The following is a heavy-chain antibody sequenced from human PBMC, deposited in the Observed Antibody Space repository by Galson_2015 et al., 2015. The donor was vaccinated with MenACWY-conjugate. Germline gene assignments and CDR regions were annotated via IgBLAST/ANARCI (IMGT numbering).Heavy chain of an antibody. V-gene: IGHV4-61*08. CDR2: IYDSGTT. D-gene: IGHD3-3*01. J-gene: IGHJ4*02. CDR3: AREFSY. Sequence: QVQLQESGPGLVKPSETLSLTCTVSGGSASSSGYYWTWIRQPPGKGLEWIGLIYDSGTTKYNPSLKGRVTISLDTSKNQVSLKLSSVTAADTAVYYCAREFSYCGQGTLVTASS. CDR1: GGSASSSGYY.